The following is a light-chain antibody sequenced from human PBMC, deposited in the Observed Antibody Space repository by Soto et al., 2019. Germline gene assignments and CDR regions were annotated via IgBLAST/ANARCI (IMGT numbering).Light chain of an antibody. CDR2: EGS. CDR1: SSDVGSYNL. Sequence: QSALTQPASVSGSPGQSITISCTGTSSDVGSYNLVSWYQQHPGEAPKLVLFEGSKRPSGVSNRFSGSKSGNTASLTISGLQAEHEADFYCCSYAGSSTNVVFGGGTKLTVL. J-gene: IGLJ2*01. CDR3: CSYAGSSTNVV. V-gene: IGLV2-23*01.